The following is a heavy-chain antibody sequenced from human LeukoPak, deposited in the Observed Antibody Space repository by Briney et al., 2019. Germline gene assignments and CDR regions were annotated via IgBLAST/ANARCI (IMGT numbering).Heavy chain of an antibody. V-gene: IGHV3-48*02. CDR3: AGDSAIFGFYGMDV. Sequence: GGSLRLSCAASGFTFSSYSMNWVRQAPGKGLEWVSYISSSSSTIYYADSVKGRFTISRDNAKNSLYLQMNSLRDEDTAVYYCAGDSAIFGFYGMDVWGQGTTVTVSS. D-gene: IGHD3-3*01. CDR1: GFTFSSYS. CDR2: ISSSSSTI. J-gene: IGHJ6*02.